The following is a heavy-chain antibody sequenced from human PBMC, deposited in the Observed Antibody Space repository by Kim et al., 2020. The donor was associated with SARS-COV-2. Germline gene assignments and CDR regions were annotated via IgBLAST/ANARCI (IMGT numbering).Heavy chain of an antibody. CDR1: GGSISSGGYY. J-gene: IGHJ4*02. CDR2: IYYSGST. Sequence: SETLSLTCTVSGGSISSGGYYWSWIRQHPGKGLEWIGYIYYSGSTYYNPSLKSRVTISVDTSKNQFSLKLSSVTAADTAVYYCARDRIRSGYYYFDYWGQGTLVTVSS. D-gene: IGHD3-22*01. CDR3: ARDRIRSGYYYFDY. V-gene: IGHV4-31*03.